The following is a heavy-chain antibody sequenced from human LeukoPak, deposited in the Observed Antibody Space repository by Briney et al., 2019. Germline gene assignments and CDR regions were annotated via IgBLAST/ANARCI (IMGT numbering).Heavy chain of an antibody. V-gene: IGHV3-74*01. J-gene: IGHJ4*02. Sequence: QSGGSLRLSCAASGFTFSSYWMHWVRQAPGKGLVWVSRINSDGSSTSYADSVKGRYTISRDNAKNTLYLQMNSQRAEDTAVYYCARVPAAAPGQGIDYWGQGTLVTVSS. CDR3: ARVPAAAPGQGIDY. CDR2: INSDGSST. D-gene: IGHD6-13*01. CDR1: GFTFSSYW.